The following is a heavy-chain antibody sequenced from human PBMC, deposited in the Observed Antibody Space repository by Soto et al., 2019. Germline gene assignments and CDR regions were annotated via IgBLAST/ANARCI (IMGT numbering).Heavy chain of an antibody. CDR2: SCHSGSS. Sequence: SETLSLTCTVSGGSINSAGHSWGWVRQSPGKGLEWIGYSCHSGSSYYNPSLQGRVTISVARSKAQFYLTLTSVTAADTAVYYCARSSFEYSSELRGYYYYGMDVWGQGTTVTVSS. CDR3: ARSSFEYSSELRGYYYYGMDV. V-gene: IGHV4-30-2*06. D-gene: IGHD6-6*01. J-gene: IGHJ6*02. CDR1: GGSINSAGHS.